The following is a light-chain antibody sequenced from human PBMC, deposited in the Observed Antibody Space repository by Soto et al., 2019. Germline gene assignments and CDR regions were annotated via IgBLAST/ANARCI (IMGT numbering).Light chain of an antibody. CDR3: QQYQNLWT. CDR1: QSVTNSY. V-gene: IGKV3-15*01. J-gene: IGKJ1*01. CDR2: GAS. Sequence: EIVMTHSQVTLSVSPCEGAALSPRASQSVTNSYLAWYQQKPGQAPRLLIFGASTRAAGIPARFSGSGSGTEFTLTISSLQSEDFAVYNCQQYQNLWTFGQGTKVDIK.